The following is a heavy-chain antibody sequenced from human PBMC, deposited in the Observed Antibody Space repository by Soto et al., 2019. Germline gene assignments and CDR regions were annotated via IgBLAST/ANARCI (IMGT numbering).Heavy chain of an antibody. J-gene: IGHJ6*02. Sequence: QVQLVQSGAEEKKPGGSVKISCKAPGYTFTRYAMNWVRQAPGQRLEWMGRINAGNGNTEYSQKFQGRITITKDTSASTIYMELSSLTYEDTAVYYCASEPLYFGMDVWGQGTTVTASS. CDR1: GYTFTRYA. V-gene: IGHV1-3*05. CDR3: ASEPLYFGMDV. CDR2: INAGNGNT.